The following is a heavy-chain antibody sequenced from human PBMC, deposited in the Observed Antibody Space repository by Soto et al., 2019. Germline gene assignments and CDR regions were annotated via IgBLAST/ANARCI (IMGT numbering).Heavy chain of an antibody. V-gene: IGHV1-18*01. CDR1: GYTFTSYG. CDR3: ARDRGPFLYRSDAIDS. D-gene: IGHD1-26*01. Sequence: GASVKVSCKASGYTFTSYGISWVRQAPGQGLEWMGWISAYNGNTNYAQKLQGRVTMTTDTSTSTAYMELRSLRSDDTAVYYCARDRGPFLYRSDAIDSSGQGTIVTVSS. J-gene: IGHJ3*02. CDR2: ISAYNGNT.